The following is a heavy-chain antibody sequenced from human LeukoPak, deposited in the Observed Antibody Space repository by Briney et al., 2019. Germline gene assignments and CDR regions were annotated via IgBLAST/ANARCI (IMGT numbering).Heavy chain of an antibody. CDR2: MNPNSGNT. CDR1: GYTFTSYD. V-gene: IGHV1-8*01. Sequence: ASVKVSCKVSGYTFTSYDINWVRQATGQGLEWMGWMNPNSGNTGFAQKFQGRLTMTRDTSISTAYMELTSLRPEDTAVYYCARERYSYGFEYWGQGTLVTVSS. D-gene: IGHD5-18*01. CDR3: ARERYSYGFEY. J-gene: IGHJ4*02.